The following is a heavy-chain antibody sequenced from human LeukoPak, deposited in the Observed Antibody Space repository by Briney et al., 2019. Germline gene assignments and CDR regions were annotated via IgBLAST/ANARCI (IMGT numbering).Heavy chain of an antibody. CDR2: IDQDGSEK. Sequence: GGSLRLSCAVSGSTSSRNFMSWIRQAPAKGLEWVANIDQDGSEKNYVDSVKGRFTISRDNAKNSLFLQMNSLRAEDTAIYYCASGAGWESVYWGQGTLVTVSS. V-gene: IGHV3-7*01. J-gene: IGHJ4*02. D-gene: IGHD1-26*01. CDR1: GSTSSRNF. CDR3: ASGAGWESVY.